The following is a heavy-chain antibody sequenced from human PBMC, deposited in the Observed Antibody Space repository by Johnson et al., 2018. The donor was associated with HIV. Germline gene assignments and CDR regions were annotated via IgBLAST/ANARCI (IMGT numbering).Heavy chain of an antibody. CDR1: GFTFSSYA. CDR2: ISGSGGST. V-gene: IGHV3-23*04. CDR3: AKGVGSIGGAFDI. Sequence: MQLVESGGGLVQPGGSLRLSCAASGFTFSSYAMSWVRQAPGKGLEWVSAISGSGGSTYYADSVKGRFTISRDNSKNTLYLQMNSLRAEDTALYYCAKGVGSIGGAFDIWGQGTMVIVSS. D-gene: IGHD3-10*01. J-gene: IGHJ3*02.